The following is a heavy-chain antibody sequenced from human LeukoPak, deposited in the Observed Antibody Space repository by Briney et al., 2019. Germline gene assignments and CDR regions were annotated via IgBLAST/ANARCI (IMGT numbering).Heavy chain of an antibody. CDR1: GFTFGNYW. Sequence: GGSLRLSCAVSGFTFGNYWMSWVRQAPGKGLKWVANIKQDGSEKHHGDSVRGRFTISRDNAKNSLYLQMSSLGVDDTAVYYCARYSNSGPIEYWGQGTLVTVSS. CDR3: ARYSNSGPIEY. CDR2: IKQDGSEK. V-gene: IGHV3-7*01. J-gene: IGHJ4*02. D-gene: IGHD2-15*01.